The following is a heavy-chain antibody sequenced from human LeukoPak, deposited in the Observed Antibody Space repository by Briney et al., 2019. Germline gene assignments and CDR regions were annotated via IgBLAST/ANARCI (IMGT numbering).Heavy chain of an antibody. D-gene: IGHD5-12*01. CDR1: GFTFDDYA. J-gene: IGHJ4*02. CDR2: ISWNSGSI. Sequence: GRSLRLSCAASGFTFDDYAMHWVRQAPGKGLEWVSGISWNSGSIGYADSVKGRFTISRDNSKNTLYLQMNSLRAEDTAVYYCAKEGGASRFDYWGQGTLVTASS. V-gene: IGHV3-9*01. CDR3: AKEGGASRFDY.